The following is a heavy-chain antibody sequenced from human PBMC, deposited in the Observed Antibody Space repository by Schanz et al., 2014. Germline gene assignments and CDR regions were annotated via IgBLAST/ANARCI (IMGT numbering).Heavy chain of an antibody. J-gene: IGHJ5*02. CDR2: ISHSGGSK. V-gene: IGHV3-23*01. D-gene: IGHD3-9*01. Sequence: VQLLQFGGGVVQPGGSLRLSCAASGFTFNSYAMTWVRQAPGKGLEWVSSISHSGGSKYYADSVKGRFTISRDNSENTLYLQMNSLSADDTAVYYCAKAEYDILTDSYSRLDPWGQGTLVTVSS. CDR1: GFTFNSYA. CDR3: AKAEYDILTDSYSRLDP.